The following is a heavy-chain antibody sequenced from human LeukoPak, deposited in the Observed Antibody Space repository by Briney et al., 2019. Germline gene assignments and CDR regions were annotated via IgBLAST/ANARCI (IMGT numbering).Heavy chain of an antibody. CDR3: VRDLGGRSGH. V-gene: IGHV3-33*01. Sequence: PGRSLRLSCAASGFTFRSYGMHWVRQAPGKGLEWVAVIWYDGSNKYYADSVKGRFTVSRDNSKNTLYLQMNSLRAEDTAVYYCVRDLGGRSGHWGQGTLVTVSS. J-gene: IGHJ4*02. D-gene: IGHD1-26*01. CDR1: GFTFRSYG. CDR2: IWYDGSNK.